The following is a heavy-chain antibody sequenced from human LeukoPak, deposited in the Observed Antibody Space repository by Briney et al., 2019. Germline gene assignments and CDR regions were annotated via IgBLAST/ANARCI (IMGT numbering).Heavy chain of an antibody. J-gene: IGHJ4*02. CDR2: IYYSGST. D-gene: IGHD6-13*01. CDR1: GGSISSYY. Sequence: PSETLSLTCTVSGGSISSYYWSWIRQPPGKGLEWIGYIYYSGSTNYNPSLKSRVTISVDTPKNQFSLKLSSVTAADTAVYYCARDQLGSSWLDYWGQGTLVTVSS. CDR3: ARDQLGSSWLDY. V-gene: IGHV4-59*01.